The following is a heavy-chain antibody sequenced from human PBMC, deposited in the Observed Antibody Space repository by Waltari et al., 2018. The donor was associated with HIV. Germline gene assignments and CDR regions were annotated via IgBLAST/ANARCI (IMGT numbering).Heavy chain of an antibody. CDR2: IKDDGSEK. J-gene: IGHJ6*02. CDR1: GFPFNHYW. D-gene: IGHD1-26*01. Sequence: EVQLMESGGGLVQSGGSLRLSCAASGFPFNHYWKSWVRQTPGKGLEWVVYIKDDGSEKYYMGSVKGRFTISRDNAKNSMFVQMNSLRAGDTAVYYCARIGTFPHNYAIDFWGQGTTVTVSS. V-gene: IGHV3-7*01. CDR3: ARIGTFPHNYAIDF.